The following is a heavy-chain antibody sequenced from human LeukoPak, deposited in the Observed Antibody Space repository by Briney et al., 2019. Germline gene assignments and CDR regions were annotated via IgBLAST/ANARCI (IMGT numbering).Heavy chain of an antibody. V-gene: IGHV1-18*01. CDR1: GYTFTSYG. CDR2: ISAYNGNT. Sequence: ASVKVSCKASGYTFTSYGISWVRLAPGQGLEWMGWISAYNGNTNYAQKLQGRVTMTTDTSTSTAYMELRSLRSDDTAVYYCARDDLAAEPQGVNWFDPWGQGTLVTVSS. CDR3: ARDDLAAEPQGVNWFDP. J-gene: IGHJ5*02. D-gene: IGHD2-15*01.